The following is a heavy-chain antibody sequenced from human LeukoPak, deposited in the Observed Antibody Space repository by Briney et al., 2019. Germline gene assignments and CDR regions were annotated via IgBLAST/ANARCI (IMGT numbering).Heavy chain of an antibody. J-gene: IGHJ4*02. V-gene: IGHV4-31*03. Sequence: SQTLSLTCTVSGGSISSGGYYWRWIRQHPGKGLEWIGYSYYSGSTYYNPSLKNRVTTSVNTSKNQFSLKLSSVTAADTAVYYCARSRVGANDYWGQGTLVTASS. D-gene: IGHD1-26*01. CDR1: GGSISSGGYY. CDR3: ARSRVGANDY. CDR2: SYYSGST.